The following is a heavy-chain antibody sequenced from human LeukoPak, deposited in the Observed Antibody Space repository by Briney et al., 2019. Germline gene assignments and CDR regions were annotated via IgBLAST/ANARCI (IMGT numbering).Heavy chain of an antibody. V-gene: IGHV3-21*01. CDR2: IGSSSSYI. CDR1: GFTFSSYS. J-gene: IGHJ4*02. CDR3: ASSFYGSGSYSFDY. Sequence: GGSLRLSCAASGFTFSSYSMNWVRQAPGKGLEWVSSIGSSSSYIYYADSVKGRFTISRDNAKNSLYLQMNSLRAEDTAVYYCASSFYGSGSYSFDYWGQGTLVTVSS. D-gene: IGHD3-10*01.